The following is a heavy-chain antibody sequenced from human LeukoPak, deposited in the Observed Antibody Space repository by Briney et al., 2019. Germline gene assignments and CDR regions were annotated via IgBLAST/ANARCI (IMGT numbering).Heavy chain of an antibody. Sequence: PSETLSLTCAVYGGSFSGYYWSWIRQPPGKGLEWIGEINNSGSTNYNPSLKSRVTISVDTSKNQFSLKLSSVTAADTAVYYCARGPRGVVVVPAAIIARVGRSGWFDPWGQGTLVTVSS. CDR3: ARGPRGVVVVPAAIIARVGRSGWFDP. CDR2: INNSGST. J-gene: IGHJ5*02. D-gene: IGHD2-2*02. V-gene: IGHV4-34*01. CDR1: GGSFSGYY.